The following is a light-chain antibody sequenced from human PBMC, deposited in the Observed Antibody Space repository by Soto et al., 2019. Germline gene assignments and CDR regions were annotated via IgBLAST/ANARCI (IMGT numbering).Light chain of an antibody. CDR3: SSYTSRSTPL. CDR2: DVS. V-gene: IGLV2-14*01. CDR1: SSDVGGYNY. Sequence: QSALTQPASGSGSPGQSITISCTGTSSDVGGYNYVSWYQQHPGKAPKLMIYDVSNRPSGVSNRFSGSKSGNTASLTISGLQAEDEAEYYFSSYTSRSTPLFGGGTKLTVL. J-gene: IGLJ2*01.